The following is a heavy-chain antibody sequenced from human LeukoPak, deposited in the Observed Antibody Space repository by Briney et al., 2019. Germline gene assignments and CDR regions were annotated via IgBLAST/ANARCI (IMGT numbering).Heavy chain of an antibody. CDR1: GFTFSSYW. J-gene: IGHJ4*02. D-gene: IGHD5-18*01. CDR3: ARRGYNYGYGDY. V-gene: IGHV3-74*01. Sequence: GGSLRLSCAASGFTFSSYWMHWVRQAAGKGLVWVSRINTDGSSTSYADSVKGRFTISRDNAKNSLYLQMNSLRAEDTAVYYCARRGYNYGYGDYWGQGTLVTVSS. CDR2: INTDGSST.